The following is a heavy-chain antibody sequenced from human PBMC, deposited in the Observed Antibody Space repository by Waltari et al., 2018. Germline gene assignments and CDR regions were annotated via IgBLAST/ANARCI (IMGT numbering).Heavy chain of an antibody. CDR2: IYYSGST. CDR1: GGSISSGGYY. CDR3: ARHWKRSGYRFDP. J-gene: IGHJ5*02. Sequence: QLRLQESGPGLVKPSETLSLTCTVSGGSISSGGYYWGWIRQSPGKGLEWIGSIYYSGSTHYNPTLESRVTISGDTSKNQFSPKVSSVTAADTAVYYCARHWKRSGYRFDPWGQGTLVTVSS. D-gene: IGHD5-12*01. V-gene: IGHV4-39*01.